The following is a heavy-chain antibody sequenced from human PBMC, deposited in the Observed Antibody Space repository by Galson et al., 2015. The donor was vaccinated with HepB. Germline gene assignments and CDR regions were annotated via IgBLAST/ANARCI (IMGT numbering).Heavy chain of an antibody. CDR1: GYSFNKYA. J-gene: IGHJ6*02. CDR3: ARGSPPYSDGMDV. D-gene: IGHD2-15*01. V-gene: IGHV7-4-1*02. CDR2: INTNTGNP. Sequence: SVKVSCKASGYSFNKYAMSWVRQAPGQGLEWMGWINTNTGNPTYVQGFTGRFVFSMDASVSTSYLQISSLKAEDTAVYYCARGSPPYSDGMDVWGQGTTVTVSS.